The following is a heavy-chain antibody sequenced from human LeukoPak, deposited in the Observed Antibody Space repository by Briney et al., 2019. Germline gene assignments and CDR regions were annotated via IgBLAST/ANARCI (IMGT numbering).Heavy chain of an antibody. CDR1: GYTFTSYH. J-gene: IGHJ4*02. CDR2: ISAYNGNT. V-gene: IGHV1-18*01. Sequence: ASVKVSCKASGYTFTSYHISWVRQAPGQGLEWMGWISAYNGNTNYAQKLQGRVTMTTDTSTNTAYMELRSLRSDDTAMYYCARAWYSGNYPVDYWGQGTLVTVPS. CDR3: ARAWYSGNYPVDY. D-gene: IGHD1-26*01.